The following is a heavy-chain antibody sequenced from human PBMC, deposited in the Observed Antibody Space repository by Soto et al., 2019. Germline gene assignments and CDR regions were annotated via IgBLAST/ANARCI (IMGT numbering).Heavy chain of an antibody. CDR2: INHSGST. V-gene: IGHV4-34*01. CDR3: AGWFDY. D-gene: IGHD6-19*01. CDR1: GGSFSCYY. J-gene: IGHJ4*02. Sequence: SETRARTCAVYGGSFSCYYWSWIRQPPGKGLEWIGEINHSGSTNYNPSLKSRVTISVDTSKNQFSLKLSSVTAADTAVYYCAGWFDYWGQGTLVTVSS.